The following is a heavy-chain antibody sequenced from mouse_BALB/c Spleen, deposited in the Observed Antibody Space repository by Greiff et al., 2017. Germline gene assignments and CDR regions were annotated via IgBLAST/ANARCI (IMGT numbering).Heavy chain of an antibody. CDR3: ARDRGYGSPYAMDY. CDR2: IRNKANGYTT. CDR1: GFTFTDYY. V-gene: IGHV7-3*02. J-gene: IGHJ4*01. D-gene: IGHD1-1*01. Sequence: EVMLVESGGGLVQPGGSLRLSCATSGFTFTDYYMSWVRQPPGKALEWLGFIRNKANGYTTEYSASVKGRFTISRDNSQSILYLQMNTLRAEDSATYYCARDRGYGSPYAMDYWGQGTSVTVSS.